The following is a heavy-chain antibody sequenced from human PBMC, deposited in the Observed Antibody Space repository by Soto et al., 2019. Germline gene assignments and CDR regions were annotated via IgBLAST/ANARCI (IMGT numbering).Heavy chain of an antibody. CDR1: CGSISSSSYY. J-gene: IGHJ4*02. Sequence: LSLTRTVSCGSISSSSYYLGWIRHPPGKGLEWIGSIYYSGSTYYNPSLKSRVTISVDTSKNQFSLKLSSVTAADTAVYYCARHGHYYDSSGHYHHDLYYFDYWGQGTLVTVSS. CDR3: ARHGHYYDSSGHYHHDLYYFDY. D-gene: IGHD3-22*01. V-gene: IGHV4-39*01. CDR2: IYYSGST.